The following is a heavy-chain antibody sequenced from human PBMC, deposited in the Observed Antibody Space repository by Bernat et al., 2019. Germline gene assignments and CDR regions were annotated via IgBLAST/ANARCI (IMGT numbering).Heavy chain of an antibody. CDR2: IYSGGST. V-gene: IGHV3-66*01. CDR3: ARNYYDSSGYFDY. Sequence: EVQLVESGGGLVQPGGSLRLSCAASGFTVSSNYMSWVRQAPGKGLEWVSVIYSGGSTYYADSVKGRFTISRDNSKNTLYLQMNSLRAEDTDVYYCARNYYDSSGYFDYWGQGTLVTVSS. D-gene: IGHD3-22*01. J-gene: IGHJ4*02. CDR1: GFTVSSNY.